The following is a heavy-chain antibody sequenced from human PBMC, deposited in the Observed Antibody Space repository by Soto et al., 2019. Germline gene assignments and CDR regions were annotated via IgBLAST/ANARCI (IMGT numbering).Heavy chain of an antibody. CDR1: GFTVSSNY. CDR2: IYSGGST. CDR3: AKNWGGYYDSSGYYYTPFVAYYGMDV. Sequence: PGGSLRLSCAASGFTVSSNYMSWVRQAPGKGLEWVSVIYSGGSTYYADSVKGRFTISRDNSKNTLYLQMNSLRAEDTAVYYCAKNWGGYYDSSGYYYTPFVAYYGMDVWGQGTTVTVSS. J-gene: IGHJ6*02. D-gene: IGHD3-22*01. V-gene: IGHV3-53*01.